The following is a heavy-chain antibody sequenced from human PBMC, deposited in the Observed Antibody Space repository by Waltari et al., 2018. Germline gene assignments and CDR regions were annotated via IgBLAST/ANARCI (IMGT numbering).Heavy chain of an antibody. J-gene: IGHJ4*02. V-gene: IGHV3-23*01. CDR2: ISGSGGST. CDR3: AKSNIVVVTAKRYYFDY. Sequence: EVQLLESGGGLVQPGGSLRLSCAASGFTFSSYAMSWVRQAPGKGLEWVSAISGSGGSTYYADSVKGRFTISRDNSKNTLYLQMNSLRAEDTAVYYCAKSNIVVVTAKRYYFDYWGQGTLVIVSS. CDR1: GFTFSSYA. D-gene: IGHD2-21*02.